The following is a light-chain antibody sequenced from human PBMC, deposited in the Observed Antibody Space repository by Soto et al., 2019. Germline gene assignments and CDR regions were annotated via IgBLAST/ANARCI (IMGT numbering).Light chain of an antibody. Sequence: QSVLTQPPSASGTPGQRVTISCSGSSSKIGSNTVNWYQQLPGTAPKLLIYSNNQRPSGVPDRFSGSKSGTSASLAISGLLFEDEADYYCAAWDDSLNGYVFGTGTNVT. CDR3: AAWDDSLNGYV. V-gene: IGLV1-44*01. J-gene: IGLJ1*01. CDR2: SNN. CDR1: SSKIGSNT.